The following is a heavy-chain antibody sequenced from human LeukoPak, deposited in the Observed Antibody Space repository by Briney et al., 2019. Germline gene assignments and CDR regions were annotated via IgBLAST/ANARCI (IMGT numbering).Heavy chain of an antibody. CDR3: GKEGGLYDSGGYFDY. Sequence: GGSLRLSCAASGFTFSSYALGWVRQAPGKGLEWVSTVSSRGGRTYYADPVKGRFTISRDNSENTLYLQMNSLRAEDTAVYYCGKEGGLYDSGGYFDYWAQGTLVTVSS. J-gene: IGHJ4*02. V-gene: IGHV3-23*01. D-gene: IGHD3-3*01. CDR2: VSSRGGRT. CDR1: GFTFSSYA.